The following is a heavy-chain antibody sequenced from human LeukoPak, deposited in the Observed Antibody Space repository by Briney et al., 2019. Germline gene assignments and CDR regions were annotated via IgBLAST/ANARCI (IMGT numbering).Heavy chain of an antibody. D-gene: IGHD2-8*02. CDR2: INKDGTEK. Sequence: GGSLRLSCAASEFTSSAFWMSWVRRPPGKGLEWVANINKDGTEKEYVDSVKGRFSIFRDNAKNSVFLQMNSLRVEDTAVYYXAIFAGVVPGNLLLWGKGTTVIVSS. J-gene: IGHJ6*04. CDR1: EFTSSAFW. V-gene: IGHV3-7*01. CDR3: AIFAGVVPGNLLL.